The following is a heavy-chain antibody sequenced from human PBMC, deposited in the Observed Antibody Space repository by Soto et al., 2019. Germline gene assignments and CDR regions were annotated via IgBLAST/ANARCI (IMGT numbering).Heavy chain of an antibody. CDR3: SGCSGGACHKNYGMDV. CDR1: GFTFSSCT. Sequence: EVHLVESGGGLVKPGGSLRLSCAVSGFTFSSCTMNWVRQAPGKGLEWVSSISPSSGHIYYADSVKGRFTISRDNAKNSLFLQMNSLRGEDTAVYYCSGCSGGACHKNYGMDVWCQGTTVTVSS. J-gene: IGHJ6*02. CDR2: ISPSSGHI. D-gene: IGHD2-15*01. V-gene: IGHV3-21*06.